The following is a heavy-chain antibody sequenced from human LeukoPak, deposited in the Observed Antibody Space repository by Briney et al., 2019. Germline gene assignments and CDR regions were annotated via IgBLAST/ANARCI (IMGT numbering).Heavy chain of an antibody. V-gene: IGHV4-34*01. CDR2: INHSGST. CDR1: GGSFSGYY. CDR3: ARGLLRRETYYDFWSGRKGFDP. J-gene: IGHJ5*02. Sequence: SETLSLTCAVYGGSFSGYYWSWIRQPPGKGLEWIGEINHSGSTNCKLSHKARVTIQLDTSKNHLSVKLSSVTAADTAVYYCARGLLRRETYYDFWSGRKGFDPWGQGTLVTVSS. D-gene: IGHD3-3*01.